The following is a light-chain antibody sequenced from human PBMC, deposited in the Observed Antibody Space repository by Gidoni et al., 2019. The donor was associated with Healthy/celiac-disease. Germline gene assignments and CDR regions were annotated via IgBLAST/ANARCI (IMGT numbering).Light chain of an antibody. CDR1: SSDVGSYNR. CDR3: SLYTSSSSYVV. CDR2: EFS. Sequence: QSALTQPPSVSGSPGQSVTITCTGTSSDVGSYNRVAWYQQPPGTAPKLIIYEFSNRPSGVPDRFSGSKSGNTASLTISGLQSEDEAVYYCSLYTSSSSYVVFGGGTKLTVL. V-gene: IGLV2-18*01. J-gene: IGLJ2*01.